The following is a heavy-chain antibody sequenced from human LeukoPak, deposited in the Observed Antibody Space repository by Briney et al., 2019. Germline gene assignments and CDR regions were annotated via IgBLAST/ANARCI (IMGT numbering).Heavy chain of an antibody. D-gene: IGHD3-22*01. CDR3: AKVPYYYDSSGYPPFDY. CDR1: GFTFSCYA. CDR2: ISGSGGST. J-gene: IGHJ4*02. V-gene: IGHV3-23*01. Sequence: GGSLRLSCAASGFTFSCYAMSWVRQAPGKGLEWVSAISGSGGSTYYADSVKGRFTISRDNSKNTLYLQMNSLRAEDTAVYYCAKVPYYYDSSGYPPFDYWGQGTLVTVSS.